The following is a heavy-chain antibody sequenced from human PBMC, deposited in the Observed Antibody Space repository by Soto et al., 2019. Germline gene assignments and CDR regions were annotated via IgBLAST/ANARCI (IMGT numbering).Heavy chain of an antibody. V-gene: IGHV3-15*07. CDR2: VKSKADGGTA. J-gene: IGHJ4*01. Sequence: EVQLVESGGGLVQPGGSLRLSCAASGFSITNTWMHWVRQAPGKGLEWVGRVKSKADGGTADYAAPVKGRFTVSRDDSKNKQFLQINSLKMEGKAVLYFNFFPHFWGSHTPLWGPGTLVNVSS. CDR1: GFSITNTW. CDR3: NFFPHFWGSHTPL. D-gene: IGHD3-3*02.